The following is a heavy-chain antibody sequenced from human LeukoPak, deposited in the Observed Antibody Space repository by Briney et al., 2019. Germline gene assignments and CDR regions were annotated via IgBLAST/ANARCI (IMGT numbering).Heavy chain of an antibody. CDR1: GGSISSSSYY. Sequence: SETLSLTCTVSGGSISSSSYYWGWIRQPPGKGLEWIGSIYYSGSTYYNPSLKSRVTISVDTSKNQFSLKLSSVTAADTAVYYCARVPIARKTEINYYDSSGPNYYFDYWGQGTLVTVSS. CDR2: IYYSGST. D-gene: IGHD3-22*01. J-gene: IGHJ4*02. CDR3: ARVPIARKTEINYYDSSGPNYYFDY. V-gene: IGHV4-39*07.